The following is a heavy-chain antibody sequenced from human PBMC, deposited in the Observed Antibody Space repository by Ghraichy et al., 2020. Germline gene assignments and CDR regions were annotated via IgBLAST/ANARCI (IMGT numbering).Heavy chain of an antibody. D-gene: IGHD6-13*01. CDR1: GGTFSSYA. V-gene: IGHV1-69*13. CDR3: ASAAGNSSSWYEGLDAFDI. CDR2: IIPIFGTA. Sequence: SVKVSCKTSGGTFSSYAISWVRQAPGQGLEWMGGIIPIFGTANYAQKFQGRVTITADESTSTAYMELSSLRSEDTAVYYCASAAGNSSSWYEGLDAFDIWGQGTMVTVSS. J-gene: IGHJ3*02.